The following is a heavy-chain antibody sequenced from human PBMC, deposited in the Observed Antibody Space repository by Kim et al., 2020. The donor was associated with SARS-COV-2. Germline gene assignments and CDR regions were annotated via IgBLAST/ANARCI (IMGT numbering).Heavy chain of an antibody. CDR1: GFTFSSYA. CDR3: AKGIDYYDGSRGVNWFDP. V-gene: IGHV3-23*01. D-gene: IGHD3-22*01. J-gene: IGHJ5*02. Sequence: GGSLRLSCAASGFTFSSYAMSWVRQAPGKGLEWVSAISGSGGSTYYADSVKGRFTISRDNSKNTLYLQMNSLRAEDTAVYYCAKGIDYYDGSRGVNWFDPWGKGTLVT. CDR2: ISGSGGST.